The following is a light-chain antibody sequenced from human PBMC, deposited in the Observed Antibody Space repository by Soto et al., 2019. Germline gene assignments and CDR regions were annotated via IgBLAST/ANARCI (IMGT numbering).Light chain of an antibody. V-gene: IGLV2-23*02. CDR2: EVS. CDR3: CSYAGTSTVL. Sequence: QSALTQPASVSGSPGQSITISCTGTSSDVGTYNLVSWYQQHPGKAPKLMIYEVSKRPSGVSDRFSGSKSGNTASLTISGLLAEDEADYYCCSYAGTSTVLFGGGTQLTVL. CDR1: SSDVGTYNL. J-gene: IGLJ2*01.